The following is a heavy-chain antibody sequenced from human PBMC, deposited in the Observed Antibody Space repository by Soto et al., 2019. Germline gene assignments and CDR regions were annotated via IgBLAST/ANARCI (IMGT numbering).Heavy chain of an antibody. CDR3: ARDAQRMIVSFDL. CDR2: IYHTGSA. V-gene: IGHV4-31*03. CDR1: GGSISSSGYY. Sequence: VQLQESGPGLVKPSQTLSLTCTVSGGSISSSGYYWSWIRQHPVKGLEWIGYIYHTGSALYNPSLKCRFTMSVDTSKNQFSLNLRSVTAADTAVYYCARDAQRMIVSFDLWGRGTLVTVSS. J-gene: IGHJ2*01. D-gene: IGHD3-16*01.